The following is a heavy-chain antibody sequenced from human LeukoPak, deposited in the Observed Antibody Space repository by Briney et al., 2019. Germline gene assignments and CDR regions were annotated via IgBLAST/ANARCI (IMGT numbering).Heavy chain of an antibody. CDR3: ARVDTAMEETGQYYFDY. J-gene: IGHJ4*02. CDR2: INHSGST. V-gene: IGHV4-34*01. Sequence: SETLSLTCAVYGGSFSGYYWSWIRQPPGKGLEWIGEINHSGSTNYNPSLKSRVTISVDTSKNQFSLKLSSVTAADTAVYYCARVDTAMEETGQYYFDYWGQGTPVTVSS. CDR1: GGSFSGYY. D-gene: IGHD5-18*01.